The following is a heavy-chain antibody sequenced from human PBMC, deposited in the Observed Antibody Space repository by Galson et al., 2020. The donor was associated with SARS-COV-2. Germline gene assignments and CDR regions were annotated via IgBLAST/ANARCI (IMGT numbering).Heavy chain of an antibody. Sequence: SETLSLTCTVSGGSISSYYWSWIRQPPGKGLEWIGYIYYSGSTNYNPSLKSRVTISVDTSKNQFSLKLSSVTAADTAVYYCARVTTYNWNYAGWFDPWGQGTLVTVSS. CDR3: ARVTTYNWNYAGWFDP. V-gene: IGHV4-59*01. CDR2: IYYSGST. J-gene: IGHJ5*02. CDR1: GGSISSYY. D-gene: IGHD1-7*01.